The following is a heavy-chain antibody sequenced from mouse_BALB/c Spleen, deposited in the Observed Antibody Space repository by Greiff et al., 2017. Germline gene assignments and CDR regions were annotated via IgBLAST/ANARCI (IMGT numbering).Heavy chain of an antibody. CDR2: ISSGGSYT. CDR3: ARDVGYGNYVAY. CDR1: GFTFSSYA. J-gene: IGHJ3*01. Sequence: EVQLVESGGGLVKPGGSLKLSCAASGFTFSSYAMSWVRQSPEKRLEWVAEISSGGSYTYYPDTVTGRFTISRDNAKNTLYLEMSSLRSEDTAMYYCARDVGYGNYVAYWGQGTLVTVSA. V-gene: IGHV5-9-4*01. D-gene: IGHD2-1*01.